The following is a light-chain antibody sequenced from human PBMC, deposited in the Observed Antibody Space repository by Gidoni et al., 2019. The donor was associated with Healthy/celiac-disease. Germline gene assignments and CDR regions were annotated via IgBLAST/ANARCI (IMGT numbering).Light chain of an antibody. CDR2: EVS. CDR3: CSYAGSSTFGV. CDR1: SSDVGSYNH. J-gene: IGLJ3*02. V-gene: IGLV2-23*02. Sequence: SALTHPASVSGSPGQSITISCTGTSSDVGSYNHVSWYQQHPGKAPKLMIYEVSKRPSGVSNRFSGSKSGNTASLTISGLQAEDEADYYCCSYAGSSTFGVFGGGTKLTVL.